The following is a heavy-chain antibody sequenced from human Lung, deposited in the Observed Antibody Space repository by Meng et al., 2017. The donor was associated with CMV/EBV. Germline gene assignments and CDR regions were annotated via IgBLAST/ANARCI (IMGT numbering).Heavy chain of an antibody. J-gene: IGHJ6*02. D-gene: IGHD3-22*01. CDR1: GFTFNTYA. Sequence: SXKISXAASGFTFNTYAMHWVRQAPGKGLEWVAVISYDGSNKYTADSVQGRLTISRDNSKNNLYLQMNSLTVEDTAVYYCVRDQGGESMIAVLIERFGRDVWGQGTXVTVSS. CDR2: ISYDGSNK. V-gene: IGHV3-30*04. CDR3: VRDQGGESMIAVLIERFGRDV.